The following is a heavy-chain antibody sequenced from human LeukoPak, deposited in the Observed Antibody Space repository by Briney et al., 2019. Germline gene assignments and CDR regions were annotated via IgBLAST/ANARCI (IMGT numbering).Heavy chain of an antibody. Sequence: GGSLRLSCAASGFTFSSYTMNWVRQAPGKGLEWVASISSSEGGVYYADSVRGRFTISRDNARSSLHLLMDSLRAEDTAVYYCAKEGLYTSRWFYFESWGQGTLVTVSA. CDR3: AKEGLYTSRWFYFES. CDR1: GFTFSSYT. CDR2: ISSSEGGV. D-gene: IGHD6-13*01. J-gene: IGHJ4*02. V-gene: IGHV3-21*01.